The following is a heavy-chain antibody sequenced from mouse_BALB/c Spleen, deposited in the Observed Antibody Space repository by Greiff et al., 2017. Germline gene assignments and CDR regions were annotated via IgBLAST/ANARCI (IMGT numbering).Heavy chain of an antibody. D-gene: IGHD4-1*01. J-gene: IGHJ2*01. CDR2: ISSGGGST. CDR3: ARHKANWDQYYFDY. Sequence: EVQLVESGGGLVKPGGSLKLSCAASGFAFSSYDMSWVRQTPEKRLEWVAYISSGGGSTYYPDTVKGRFTISRDNAKNTLYLQMSSLKSEDTAMYYCARHKANWDQYYFDYWGQGTTLTVSS. CDR1: GFAFSSYD. V-gene: IGHV5-12-1*01.